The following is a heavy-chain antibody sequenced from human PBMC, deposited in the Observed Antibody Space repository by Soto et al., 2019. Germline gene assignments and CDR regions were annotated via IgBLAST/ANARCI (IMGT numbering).Heavy chain of an antibody. CDR2: IKRDGTVT. CDR1: GFTFSAFW. CDR3: ARDFSPPGEFFYDAFDV. J-gene: IGHJ3*01. D-gene: IGHD3-3*01. V-gene: IGHV3-7*04. Sequence: EVQLVESGGGLVQPGESLRLSCAASGFTFSAFWMTWLRQAPGKGMEWVANIKRDGTVTHYGDSVEGRCTLSRDNAQNSVFLQLNSLRPADTAMYYCARDFSPPGEFFYDAFDVWGQGTVVTVSS.